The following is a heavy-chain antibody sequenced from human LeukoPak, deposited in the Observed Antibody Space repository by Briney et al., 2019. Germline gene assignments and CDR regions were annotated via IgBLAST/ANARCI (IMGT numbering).Heavy chain of an antibody. CDR2: INHSGST. V-gene: IGHV4-34*01. D-gene: IGHD2-2*01. J-gene: IGHJ5*02. Sequence: PSETLSLTCAVYGGSFSGYYWSWIRQPPGKGLEWIGEINHSGSTNYNPSLKSRVTISVDTSKNQFSPKLSSVTAADTAVYYCARGYIVVVPAAIGWFDPWGQGTLVTVSS. CDR1: GGSFSGYY. CDR3: ARGYIVVVPAAIGWFDP.